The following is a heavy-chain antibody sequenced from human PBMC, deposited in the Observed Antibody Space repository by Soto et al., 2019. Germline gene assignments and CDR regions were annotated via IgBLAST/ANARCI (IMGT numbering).Heavy chain of an antibody. V-gene: IGHV3-7*01. D-gene: IGHD5-12*01. Sequence: EVQLVESGGGLVQPGGSLRISCAVSGFTFSSYWMSWVRQAPGKGLEWVATIKQDGSEKYYVDSVKGRFTISRDNAENSLYLRMNSLSAEDTAVYFCARDVGYDYVNWGQGTLVTVSS. CDR1: GFTFSSYW. CDR3: ARDVGYDYVN. J-gene: IGHJ4*02. CDR2: IKQDGSEK.